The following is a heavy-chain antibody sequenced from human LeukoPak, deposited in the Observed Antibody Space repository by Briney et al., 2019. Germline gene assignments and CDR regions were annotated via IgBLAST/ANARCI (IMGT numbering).Heavy chain of an antibody. CDR3: ARDILTGSSLAGLDV. CDR1: GFTFSRSW. Sequence: GGSLRLSCAASGFTFSRSWMSWVRQAPGKGPEWVANIKQDGSETYYVDSVKGRFTISRDNARNSLYLQINSLRAEDTAVYYCARDILTGSSLAGLDVWGQGTTVTVSS. V-gene: IGHV3-7*01. D-gene: IGHD3-9*01. J-gene: IGHJ6*02. CDR2: IKQDGSET.